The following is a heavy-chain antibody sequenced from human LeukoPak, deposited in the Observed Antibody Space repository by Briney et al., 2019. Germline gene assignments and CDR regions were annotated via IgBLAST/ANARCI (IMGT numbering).Heavy chain of an antibody. V-gene: IGHV1-69*05. CDR2: IIPIFGTA. D-gene: IGHD1-26*01. CDR1: GGTFSSYA. Sequence: ASVKVSCKASGGTFSSYAISWVRQAPGQGLEWMGRIIPIFGTANYAQKFQGRVTITTDESTSTAYMELRSLRSEDTAVYYCARDFGGSGSYYWYFDYWGQGTLVTVSS. CDR3: ARDFGGSGSYYWYFDY. J-gene: IGHJ4*02.